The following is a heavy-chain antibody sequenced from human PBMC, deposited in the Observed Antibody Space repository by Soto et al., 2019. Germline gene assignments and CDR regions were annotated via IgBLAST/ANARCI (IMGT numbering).Heavy chain of an antibody. D-gene: IGHD3-22*01. CDR3: ARDVHYFESSGFHWEAPFEY. CDR2: VFHTGTT. J-gene: IGHJ4*02. CDR1: GYSISDGYS. Sequence: PSETLSLTCAVSGYSISDGYSWGWIRQPPGRELEWIGHVFHTGTTYYNPSLKSRVVISSDTSKNQFSLKLSSVTAADTAIYYCARDVHYFESSGFHWEAPFEYWGQGIMVTV. V-gene: IGHV4-38-2*02.